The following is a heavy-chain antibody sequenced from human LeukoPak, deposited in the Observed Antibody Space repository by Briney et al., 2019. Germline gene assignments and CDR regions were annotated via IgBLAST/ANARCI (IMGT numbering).Heavy chain of an antibody. J-gene: IGHJ5*02. CDR2: IFSSGST. CDR3: ARGLAHGGIANWFDP. V-gene: IGHV4-39*06. D-gene: IGHD2-21*01. CDR1: GGSLNSFSHY. Sequence: SETLSLICSVPGGSLNSFSHYWAWIRQPSGKGLEWIGCIFSSGSTYYNPSLQSRVTFSLDKSNNHFALKLTSLTAADTAVYYCARGLAHGGIANWFDPWGQGTLVTVSS.